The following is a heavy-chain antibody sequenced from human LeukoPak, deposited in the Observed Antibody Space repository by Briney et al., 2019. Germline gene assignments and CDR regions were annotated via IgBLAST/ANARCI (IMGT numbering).Heavy chain of an antibody. CDR1: GYTFTGYY. J-gene: IGHJ4*02. CDR3: ARDGGGTTVDY. D-gene: IGHD1-7*01. V-gene: IGHV1-2*02. CDR2: INPNSSGT. Sequence: ASETVSCKASGYTFTGYYMHWVRQAPGQGLEWMGWINPNSSGTNYAQKFQGRVTMTRDTSISTAYMELSRLRSDDTAVYYCARDGGGTTVDYWGQGTLVTVSS.